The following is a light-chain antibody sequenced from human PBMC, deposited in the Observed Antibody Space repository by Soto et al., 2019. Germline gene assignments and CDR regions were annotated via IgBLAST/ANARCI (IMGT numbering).Light chain of an antibody. J-gene: IGKJ2*01. Sequence: EIVLTQSPGTLSPSPGERDTLSCRASQSVSSSYLAWYQQKPGQAPRLLIYGASSRATGIPDRFSGSGSGTDFTLTISRLEPENFAVYYCQHGSTFGQGTKLEIK. CDR2: GAS. V-gene: IGKV3-20*01. CDR1: QSVSSSY. CDR3: QHGST.